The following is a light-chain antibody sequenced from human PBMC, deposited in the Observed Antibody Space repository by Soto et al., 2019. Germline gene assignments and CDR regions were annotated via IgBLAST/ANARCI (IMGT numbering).Light chain of an antibody. Sequence: IEVTQSPSSLAASLGDRVTLTCRASQTIGTYVNWYRQKSGAAPELLIYDASTLQSGVPSRFRGGASGTDFTLTISSLQLDDFATYYCQQSYNTPLTFGQGTK. CDR1: QTIGTY. V-gene: IGKV1-39*01. CDR3: QQSYNTPLT. J-gene: IGKJ1*01. CDR2: DAS.